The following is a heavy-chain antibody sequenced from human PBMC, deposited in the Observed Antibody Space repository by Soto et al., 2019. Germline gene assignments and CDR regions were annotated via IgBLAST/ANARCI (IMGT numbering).Heavy chain of an antibody. Sequence: GGSLRLSCAASGFTFSSYAMHWVRQAPGKGLEWVAVISYDGSNKYYADSVKGRFTISRDNSKNTLYLQMNSLRAEDTAVYYCAREKAHCSSTSCFNYYYYYGMDVWGQGPTVTVSS. CDR3: AREKAHCSSTSCFNYYYYYGMDV. J-gene: IGHJ6*02. CDR1: GFTFSSYA. D-gene: IGHD2-2*01. V-gene: IGHV3-30-3*01. CDR2: ISYDGSNK.